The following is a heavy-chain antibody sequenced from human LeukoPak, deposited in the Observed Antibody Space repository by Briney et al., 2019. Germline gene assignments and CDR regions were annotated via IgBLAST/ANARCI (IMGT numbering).Heavy chain of an antibody. J-gene: IGHJ6*02. V-gene: IGHV4-59*08. CDR1: GGPISSYY. Sequence: SETLSLTCTVSGGPISSYYWSWIRQPPGKGLEWIGYIYYSGSTNYNPSLKSRVTISVDTSKNQFSLKLSSVTAADTAVYYCARSDLYSNYGLWYYYGMDVWGQGTTVTVSS. D-gene: IGHD4-11*01. CDR3: ARSDLYSNYGLWYYYGMDV. CDR2: IYYSGST.